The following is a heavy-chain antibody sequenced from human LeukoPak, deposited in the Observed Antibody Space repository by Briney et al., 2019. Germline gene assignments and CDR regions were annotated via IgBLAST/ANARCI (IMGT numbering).Heavy chain of an antibody. CDR1: GGSFSGYY. Sequence: PSETLSLTCAVYGGSFSGYYWSWIRQPPGKGLEWIGEINHSGSTNYNPSLKSRVTISVDTSKNQFSLKLSSVTAADTAVYYCARRSIAARRRAFDIWGQGTMVTVSS. D-gene: IGHD6-6*01. CDR2: INHSGST. CDR3: ARRSIAARRRAFDI. J-gene: IGHJ3*02. V-gene: IGHV4-34*01.